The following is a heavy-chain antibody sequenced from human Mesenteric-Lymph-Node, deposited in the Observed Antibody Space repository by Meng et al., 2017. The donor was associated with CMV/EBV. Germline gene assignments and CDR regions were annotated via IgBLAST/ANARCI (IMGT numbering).Heavy chain of an antibody. J-gene: IGHJ4*02. CDR1: GFTFSSCS. Sequence: GESLKISCAASGFTFSSCSMNWVRQAPGKGLEWVSSIGSSSTYIYYADSVKGRFTISRDNSKNTLYLQMNSLRAEDTAVYYCAKGQQLVPDYWGQGTLVTVSS. D-gene: IGHD6-13*01. CDR2: IGSSSTYI. V-gene: IGHV3-21*04. CDR3: AKGQQLVPDY.